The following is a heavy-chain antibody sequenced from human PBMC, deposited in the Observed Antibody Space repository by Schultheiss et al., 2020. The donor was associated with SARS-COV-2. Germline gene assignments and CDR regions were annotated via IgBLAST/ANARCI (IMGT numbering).Heavy chain of an antibody. CDR2: IYHSGST. J-gene: IGHJ4*02. Sequence: SETLSLTCTVSGFSISSGYYWGWIRQPPGKGLEWIGSIYHSGSTNYNPSLKSRVTISVDTSKNQFSLKLSSVTAADTAVYYCARRASHTPFDYWGQGTLVTVSS. V-gene: IGHV4-38-2*02. CDR1: GFSISSGYY. CDR3: ARRASHTPFDY. D-gene: IGHD2-2*01.